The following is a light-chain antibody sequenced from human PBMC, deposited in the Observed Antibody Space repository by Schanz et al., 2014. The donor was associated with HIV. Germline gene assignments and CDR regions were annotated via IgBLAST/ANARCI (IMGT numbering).Light chain of an antibody. V-gene: IGLV2-23*02. CDR1: GTDIGDDNY. J-gene: IGLJ1*01. CDR3: CSYADGGTYV. CDR2: EVT. Sequence: QSALAQPASMSASPGQSITISCVGSGTDIGDDNYVSWYQQHPGKAPQLMIYEVTKRPSGVSDRFSGSKSDNTASLTISGLQADDEADYYCCSYADGGTYVFGTGTKLTVL.